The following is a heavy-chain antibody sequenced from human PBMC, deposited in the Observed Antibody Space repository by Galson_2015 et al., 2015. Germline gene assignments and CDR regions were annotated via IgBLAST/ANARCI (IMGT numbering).Heavy chain of an antibody. CDR3: TRLGLFYGDYVPPGF. CDR1: GFIFGDYA. V-gene: IGHV3-49*03. Sequence: SLRLSCAASGFIFGDYAMSWFRQAPGKGLEWVGFIRSNAYGGTTQYDASEKGRFSISRDDSKDIAYLQMDSLRTEDTAVYYCTRLGLFYGDYVPPGFWGQGTLVTVSS. D-gene: IGHD4-17*01. CDR2: IRSNAYGGTT. J-gene: IGHJ4*02.